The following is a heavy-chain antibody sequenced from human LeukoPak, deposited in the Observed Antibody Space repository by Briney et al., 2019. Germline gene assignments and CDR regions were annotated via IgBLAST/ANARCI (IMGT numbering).Heavy chain of an antibody. V-gene: IGHV4-4*07. CDR3: ARGHDVNWFDP. J-gene: IGHJ5*02. CDR1: GGSINGYY. Sequence: SETLSLTCTVSGGSINGYYWTWIRQPAGKGLEWIGRIDTSGSTNYNPSLRSRVTMSVDTPKNQFSLKLSSVTAADTAVYYCARGHDVNWFDPWGQGTLVTVSS. D-gene: IGHD3-16*01. CDR2: IDTSGST.